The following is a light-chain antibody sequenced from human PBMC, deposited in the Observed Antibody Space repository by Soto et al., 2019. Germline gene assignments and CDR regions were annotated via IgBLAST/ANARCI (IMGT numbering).Light chain of an antibody. J-gene: IGKJ5*01. CDR3: QQHNQWPIT. CDR1: QSAGNF. Sequence: EIVMTQSPATLSVSPGEAASLACRASQSAGNFLAWYQQKPGQAPRIPIYYISTRATGIPARFSGSGAGTEFTLTINSLQSEDSAVYYCQQHNQWPITFGQGTRLEI. V-gene: IGKV3-15*01. CDR2: YIS.